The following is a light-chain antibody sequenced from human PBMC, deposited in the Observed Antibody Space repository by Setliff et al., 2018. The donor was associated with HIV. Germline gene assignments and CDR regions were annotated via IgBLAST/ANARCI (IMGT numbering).Light chain of an antibody. CDR2: EVN. V-gene: IGLV2-23*02. CDR1: SSDVGSYNF. Sequence: QSVLTQPASVSGSPGQSITISCTGTSSDVGSYNFVSWYQLHPGKAPKLMIYEVNNRPSGVSNRFSGSKSGNTASLTISGLQAEDEADYYCCSYAGDTAFYVFGIGTKATVL. J-gene: IGLJ1*01. CDR3: CSYAGDTAFYV.